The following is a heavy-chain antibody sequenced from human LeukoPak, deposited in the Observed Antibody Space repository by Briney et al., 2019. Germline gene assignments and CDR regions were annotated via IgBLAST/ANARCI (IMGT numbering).Heavy chain of an antibody. V-gene: IGHV1-8*01. J-gene: IGHJ6*02. CDR1: GYTFTSYD. CDR2: MNPNSGNT. D-gene: IGHD6-13*01. Sequence: ASVKVSCKASGYTFTSYDINWVRQATGHGLEWMGWMNPNSGNTGYAQKFQGRVTMTRNTSISTAYMELSSLRSEDTAVYYCARRGYSSSWTYYYYYYGMAVWGQGTTVTVSS. CDR3: ARRGYSSSWTYYYYYYGMAV.